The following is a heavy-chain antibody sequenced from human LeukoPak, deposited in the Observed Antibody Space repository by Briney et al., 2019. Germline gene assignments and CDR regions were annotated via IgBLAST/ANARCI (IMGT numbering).Heavy chain of an antibody. CDR2: IIPIFGTA. Sequence: ASVKVSCKASGGTFSSYAISWVRQAPGQGLEWMGGIIPIFGTASYAQKFQGRVTITADKSTSTVYMELSSLRSEDTAVYYCARAPPQWLAPPGTNYFDYWGQGTLVTVSP. J-gene: IGHJ4*02. CDR1: GGTFSSYA. CDR3: ARAPPQWLAPPGTNYFDY. V-gene: IGHV1-69*06. D-gene: IGHD6-19*01.